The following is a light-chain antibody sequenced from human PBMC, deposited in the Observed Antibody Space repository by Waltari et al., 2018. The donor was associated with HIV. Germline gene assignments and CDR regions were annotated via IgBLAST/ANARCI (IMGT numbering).Light chain of an antibody. J-gene: IGKJ1*01. V-gene: IGKV1-8*01. CDR1: GYS. CDR3: QQYYNYPRT. Sequence: AIRMTQSPYRRQSHHHLSGESGYSPKLLINAASTLQTGFPSRFNGSGSGTDFTLTISCLQSEDFATYYCQQYYNYPRTFGQGTRVEIK. CDR2: AAS.